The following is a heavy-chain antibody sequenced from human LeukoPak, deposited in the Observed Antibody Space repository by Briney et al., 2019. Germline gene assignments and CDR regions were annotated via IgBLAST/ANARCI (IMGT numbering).Heavy chain of an antibody. D-gene: IGHD6-19*01. CDR1: GGSFSGYY. V-gene: IGHV4-34*01. Sequence: SETLSLTCAVYGGSFSGYYWSWIRQPPGKGLEWIGEINHSGSTNYNPSLKSQVTISVDTSKNQFSLKLSSVTAADTAVYYCARGQWLALKYFDYWGQGTLVTVSS. J-gene: IGHJ4*02. CDR3: ARGQWLALKYFDY. CDR2: INHSGST.